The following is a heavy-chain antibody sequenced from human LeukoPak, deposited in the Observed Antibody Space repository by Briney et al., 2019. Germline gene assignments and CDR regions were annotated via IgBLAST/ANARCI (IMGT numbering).Heavy chain of an antibody. CDR1: GFTFSSYW. CDR3: VRSCSSGSCYGYKDY. J-gene: IGHJ4*02. Sequence: PGGPLRLSCATSGFTFSSYWMHWVRQVPGKGLVSVSRVNGDGTSTSYADSVQGRFSISRDNAKNTLYLYMNSLRGDDTAIYFCVRSCSSGSCYGYKDYWGQGTLVTVSS. D-gene: IGHD2-2*01. CDR2: VNGDGTST. V-gene: IGHV3-74*01.